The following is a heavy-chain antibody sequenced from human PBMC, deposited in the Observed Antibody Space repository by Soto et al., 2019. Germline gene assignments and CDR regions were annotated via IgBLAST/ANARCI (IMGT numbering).Heavy chain of an antibody. CDR1: GGSITSVNHY. D-gene: IGHD2-8*02. CDR3: AREVSGTGAFDY. J-gene: IGHJ4*02. Sequence: QVQLEQSGPGLVKPAQTLSLTCKISGGSITSVNHYWSWIRQSPGEGLEWIGYIFDSGTTHYNPSPKGRVTISGDASQSPFSLTIHSVTAADTAVYYCAREVSGTGAFDYWGQGTLVTVSS. CDR2: IFDSGTT. V-gene: IGHV4-31*02.